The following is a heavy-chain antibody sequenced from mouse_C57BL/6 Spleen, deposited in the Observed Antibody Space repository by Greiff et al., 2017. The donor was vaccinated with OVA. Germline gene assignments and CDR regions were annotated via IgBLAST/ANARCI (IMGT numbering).Heavy chain of an antibody. D-gene: IGHD2-3*01. CDR1: GYSITSGYY. Sequence: VQLQQSGPGLVKPSQSLSLTCSVTGYSITSGYYWNWIRQFPGNKLEWMGYISYDGSNNYNPSLKNRISITRDTSKNQFFLKVNSVTTEDTATYYCARDLDGYYEAAYWGQGTLVTVSA. J-gene: IGHJ3*01. CDR2: ISYDGSN. V-gene: IGHV3-6*01. CDR3: ARDLDGYYEAAY.